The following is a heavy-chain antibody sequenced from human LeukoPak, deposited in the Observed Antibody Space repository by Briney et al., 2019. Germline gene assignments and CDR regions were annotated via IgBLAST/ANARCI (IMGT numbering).Heavy chain of an antibody. CDR1: GFTFSSYA. CDR3: AKGLNYGGKFYFDH. J-gene: IGHJ4*02. Sequence: GGSLRLSCAASGFTFSSYAMSWVRQTPGKGLEWVSDISGGGGSTYSADSVKGRFTISRDNSKNTLYLQMNSLRAEDTAVYFCAKGLNYGGKFYFDHWGQGILVTVSS. CDR2: ISGGGGST. D-gene: IGHD4-23*01. V-gene: IGHV3-23*01.